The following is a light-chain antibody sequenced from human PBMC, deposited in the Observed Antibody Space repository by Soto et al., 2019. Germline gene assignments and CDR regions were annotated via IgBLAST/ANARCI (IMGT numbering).Light chain of an antibody. CDR3: SSFTSSYTRV. V-gene: IGLV2-14*03. J-gene: IGLJ2*01. Sequence: QSALTQPASVSGSPGQSITISCTGTSSDVGGYNYVSWYQQHPGKAPKPIIYDVTNRPSGVSNRFSGSKSGNTATLTISGLQAEDEADYYCSSFTSSYTRVFGGGTKVTVL. CDR2: DVT. CDR1: SSDVGGYNY.